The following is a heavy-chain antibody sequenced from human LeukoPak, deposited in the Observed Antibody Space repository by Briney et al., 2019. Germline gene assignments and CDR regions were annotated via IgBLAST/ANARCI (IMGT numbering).Heavy chain of an antibody. CDR1: GYSISSGYY. J-gene: IGHJ4*02. V-gene: IGHV4-38-2*02. Sequence: PSETLSLTCTVSGYSISSGYYWGWIRQPPGKGLEWIGSIYHSGSTYYNPSLKSRVTISVDTSKNQFSLKLSSVTAADTAVYYCARGPTRGFGEFYYFDYWGQGTLVTVSS. CDR2: IYHSGST. CDR3: ARGPTRGFGEFYYFDY. D-gene: IGHD3-10*01.